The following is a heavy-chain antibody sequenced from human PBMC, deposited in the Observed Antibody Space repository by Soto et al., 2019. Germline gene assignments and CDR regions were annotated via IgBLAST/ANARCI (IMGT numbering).Heavy chain of an antibody. CDR2: ISNSGDA. Sequence: QAPSCTFAGCSISNYYCMLLRHPPGKVLGLVGIISNSGDANYNPSFKSRPTITADTSKTTSSMKLRSVTAADTAVYFCARAAAFGEYAFDFWGQGTLVTVSS. V-gene: IGHV4-59*01. CDR3: ARAAAFGEYAFDF. CDR1: GCSISNYY. D-gene: IGHD3-10*01. J-gene: IGHJ4*02.